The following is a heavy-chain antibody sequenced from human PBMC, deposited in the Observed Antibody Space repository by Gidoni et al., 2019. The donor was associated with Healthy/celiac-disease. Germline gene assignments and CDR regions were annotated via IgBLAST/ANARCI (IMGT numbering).Heavy chain of an antibody. CDR2: IYYSGST. J-gene: IGHJ4*02. CDR1: GGSISSSSYY. D-gene: IGHD6-13*01. V-gene: IGHV4-39*07. Sequence: QLQLQESGPGLVKPSETLSLTCTVSGGSISSSSYYWGWIRQPPGKGLEWIGSIYYSGSTYYNPSIKSRVTISVDTSKNQFSLKLSSVTAADTAVYYCARDGIAAASDYWGQGILVTVSS. CDR3: ARDGIAAASDY.